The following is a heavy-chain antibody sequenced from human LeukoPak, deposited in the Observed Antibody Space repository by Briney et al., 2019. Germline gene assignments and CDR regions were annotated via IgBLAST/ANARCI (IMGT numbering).Heavy chain of an antibody. CDR2: IGSSSSSI. CDR3: ARESSEAFDY. D-gene: IGHD6-25*01. CDR1: GFTFSSYS. Sequence: GGSLRHSCAASGFTFSSYSINWVRQAPGKGLEWVSSIGSSSSSIYYADSVKGRFTTSRDNAKNSLYLQMNSLRADDTAVYYCARESSEAFDYWGQGTLVTVSS. V-gene: IGHV3-21*01. J-gene: IGHJ4*02.